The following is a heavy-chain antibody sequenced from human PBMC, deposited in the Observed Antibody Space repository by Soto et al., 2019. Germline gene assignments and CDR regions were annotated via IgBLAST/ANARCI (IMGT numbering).Heavy chain of an antibody. CDR3: ARTGSGSYLYYMDV. J-gene: IGHJ6*03. D-gene: IGHD3-10*01. Sequence: ASVKVSCKASGYTFTSYGISWVRQAPGQGLEWMGWISAYNGNTNYAQKLHGRVTMTTDTSTSTAYMELRSLRSDDTAVYYCARTGSGSYLYYMDVWGKGTTVTVSS. CDR1: GYTFTSYG. CDR2: ISAYNGNT. V-gene: IGHV1-18*01.